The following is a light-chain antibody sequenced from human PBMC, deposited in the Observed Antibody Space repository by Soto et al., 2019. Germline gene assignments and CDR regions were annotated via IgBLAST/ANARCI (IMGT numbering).Light chain of an antibody. J-gene: IGKJ5*01. CDR1: QSVSSN. CDR2: GAS. CDR3: QQYNNWPPTT. V-gene: IGKV3-15*01. Sequence: EIVMTQSPATLSVSPGERATLSCGASQSVSSNLAWYQQKPGQAPRLLIYGASTRATGIPARFSGSGSGTEFTLTISSLQSVDFAVYYCQQYNNWPPTTFGQGTRLEIK.